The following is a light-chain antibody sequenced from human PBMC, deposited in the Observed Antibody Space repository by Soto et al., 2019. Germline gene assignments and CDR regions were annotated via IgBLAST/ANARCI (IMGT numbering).Light chain of an antibody. Sequence: QLVLTQPPSLSETPGQRVTISCSGSRSNIGGHIVNWYQQLQGIAPKLLMTANNQRSSGVPARFSGSKSGSTASLAISGLQSEDEAAYYCASWDNSLNGLVFGGGTKVTVL. CDR3: ASWDNSLNGLV. J-gene: IGLJ2*01. V-gene: IGLV1-44*01. CDR1: RSNIGGHI. CDR2: ANN.